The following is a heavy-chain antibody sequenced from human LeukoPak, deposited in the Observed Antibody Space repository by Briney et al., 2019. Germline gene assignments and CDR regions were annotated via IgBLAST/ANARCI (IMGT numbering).Heavy chain of an antibody. Sequence: ASVKVSCTASGYTFAGYGITWVRQAPGQGLEWMGWISAYSGRTNYVEKFKGRLTLTTDTSTRTAYMELRGLTSDDTATYFCARDLQASNYNYWSGYFPLAFWGQGTLITASS. CDR1: GYTFAGYG. CDR3: ARDLQASNYNYWSGYFPLAF. V-gene: IGHV1-18*01. J-gene: IGHJ4*02. D-gene: IGHD3-3*01. CDR2: ISAYSGRT.